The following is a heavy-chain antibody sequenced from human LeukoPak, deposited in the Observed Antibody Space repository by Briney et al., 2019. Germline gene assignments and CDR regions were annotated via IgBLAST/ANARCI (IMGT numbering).Heavy chain of an antibody. D-gene: IGHD2-8*01. CDR1: GYTFTSYG. Sequence: ASVKVSCKASGYTFTSYGISWVRQAPGQGLEWMGWISAYNGNTNYAQKLQGRVTMTTDTSTSTAYMELRCLRSDDTAVYYCARRQGYCTNGVCYEDWFDPWGQGTLVTVSS. J-gene: IGHJ5*02. V-gene: IGHV1-18*01. CDR2: ISAYNGNT. CDR3: ARRQGYCTNGVCYEDWFDP.